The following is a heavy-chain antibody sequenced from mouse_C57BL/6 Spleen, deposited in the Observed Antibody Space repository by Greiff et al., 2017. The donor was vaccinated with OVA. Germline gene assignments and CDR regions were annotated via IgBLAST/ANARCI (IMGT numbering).Heavy chain of an antibody. CDR2: IDPSDSYT. J-gene: IGHJ2*01. CDR1: GYTFTRYW. CDR3: AEGANWDYFDY. V-gene: IGHV1-59*01. D-gene: IGHD4-1*01. Sequence: QVQLQQPGAELVRPGTSVKLSCKASGYTFTRYWMHWVKQRPGQGLEWIGVIDPSDSYTNYNQKFKGKATLTVDTSSSTAYMQRSSLTSEDSAVYYCAEGANWDYFDYWGQGTTLTVSS.